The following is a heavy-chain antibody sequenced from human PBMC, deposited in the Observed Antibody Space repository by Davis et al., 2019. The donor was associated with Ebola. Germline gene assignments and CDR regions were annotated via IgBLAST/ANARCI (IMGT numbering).Heavy chain of an antibody. CDR2: ISWNSGSL. D-gene: IGHD6-6*01. CDR1: GFTFDDYA. Sequence: SLKISCAASGFTFDDYAMHWVRQAPGKGLEWVSGISWNSGSLVYADSVKGRFTISRDNAKNSLYLQMNSLRAEDTALYYCAKDSSSSGLYYYGMDVWGQGTTVTVSS. J-gene: IGHJ6*02. V-gene: IGHV3-9*01. CDR3: AKDSSSSGLYYYGMDV.